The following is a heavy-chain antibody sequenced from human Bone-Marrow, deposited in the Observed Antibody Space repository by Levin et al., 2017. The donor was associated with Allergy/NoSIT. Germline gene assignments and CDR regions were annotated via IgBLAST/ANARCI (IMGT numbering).Heavy chain of an antibody. CDR3: ARNGYYVDYFDY. CDR1: GGSISSGGYS. D-gene: IGHD3-22*01. V-gene: IGHV4-30-2*01. CDR2: IYHSGST. Sequence: RSQTLSLTCAVSGGSISSGGYSWSWIRQPPGKGLEWIGYIYHSGSTYYNPSLKSRVTISVDRSKNQFSLKLSSVTAADTAVYYCARNGYYVDYFDYWGQGTLVTVSS. J-gene: IGHJ4*02.